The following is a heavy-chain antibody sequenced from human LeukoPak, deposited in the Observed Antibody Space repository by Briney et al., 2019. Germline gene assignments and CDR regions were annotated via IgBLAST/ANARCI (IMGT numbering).Heavy chain of an antibody. Sequence: KPSETLSLTCTVSGGSIISYYWSWIRQPAGKGLEWIGRIYTSGSTNYNPSLKSRVTISVDTSKNQFSLKLSSVTAADTAVYYCARGRYYYDSSEVGYFDYWGQGTLVTVSS. V-gene: IGHV4-4*07. D-gene: IGHD3-22*01. CDR2: IYTSGST. CDR1: GGSIISYY. CDR3: ARGRYYYDSSEVGYFDY. J-gene: IGHJ4*02.